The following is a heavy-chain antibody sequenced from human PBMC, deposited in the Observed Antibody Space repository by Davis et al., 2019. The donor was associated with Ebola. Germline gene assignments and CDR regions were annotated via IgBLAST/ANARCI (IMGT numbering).Heavy chain of an antibody. CDR3: AKDLGYCSGGSCLYYYYYGMDV. CDR2: INPNSGGT. J-gene: IGHJ6*02. D-gene: IGHD2-15*01. CDR1: GYTFTSYY. V-gene: IGHV1-2*04. Sequence: ASVKVSCKASGYTFTSYYMHWVRQAPGQGLEWMGWINPNSGGTNYAQKFQGWVTMTRDTSISTAYMELSRLRSDDTAVYYCAKDLGYCSGGSCLYYYYYGMDVWGQGTTVTVSS.